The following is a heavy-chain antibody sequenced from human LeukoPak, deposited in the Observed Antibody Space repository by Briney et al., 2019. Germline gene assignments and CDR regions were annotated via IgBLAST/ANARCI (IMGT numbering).Heavy chain of an antibody. CDR2: MNPNSGNT. V-gene: IGHV1-8*03. CDR3: ARVPPSLNWNYVRVFDY. CDR1: GYTFTSYD. D-gene: IGHD1-7*01. J-gene: IGHJ4*02. Sequence: ASVKVSCKASGYTFTSYDINWVRQATGQGLEWMGWMNPNSGNTGYAQKFQGRVTITRNTSISTAYMELSSLRSEDTAVYYCARVPPSLNWNYVRVFDYWGQGTLVTVSS.